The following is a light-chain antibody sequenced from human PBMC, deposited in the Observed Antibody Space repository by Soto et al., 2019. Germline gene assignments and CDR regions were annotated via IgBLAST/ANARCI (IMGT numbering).Light chain of an antibody. J-gene: IGKJ1*01. CDR2: GAS. CDR3: QQYTNWPPVRT. V-gene: IGKV3-15*01. Sequence: EIVLTQSPGTLSLSPGERATLSCRASQSVSSSYLAWYQQKPGQAPRLLIYGASSRATGIPARFSGSGSGTEFTLSISSLQSEDSAVYYCQQYTNWPPVRTFGQGTKVEIK. CDR1: QSVSSSY.